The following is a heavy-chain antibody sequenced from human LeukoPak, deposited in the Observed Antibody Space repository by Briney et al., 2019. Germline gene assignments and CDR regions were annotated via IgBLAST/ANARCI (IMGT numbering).Heavy chain of an antibody. V-gene: IGHV4-4*09. CDR2: IYTSGST. Sequence: SETLSLTCTVSGGSISSYYWSWIWQPPGKGLEWIGYIYTSGSTNYNPSLKSRVTISVDTSKNQFSLKLSSVTAADTAVYYCARRGPHCSSTSCYIGWFDPWGQGTLVTVSS. D-gene: IGHD2-2*02. CDR1: GGSISSYY. J-gene: IGHJ5*02. CDR3: ARRGPHCSSTSCYIGWFDP.